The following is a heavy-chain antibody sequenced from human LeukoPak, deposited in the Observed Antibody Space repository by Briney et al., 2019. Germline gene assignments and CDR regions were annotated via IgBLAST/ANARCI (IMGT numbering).Heavy chain of an antibody. Sequence: PSETLSLTCAVYGGSFSGCYWSWIRQPPGKGLEWIGEINHSGSTNYNPSLKSRVTISVDTSKNQFSLKLSSVTAADTAVYYCARSASYYDHVWGSYRPNWFDPWGQGTLVTVSS. V-gene: IGHV4-34*01. J-gene: IGHJ5*02. CDR2: INHSGST. CDR3: ARSASYYDHVWGSYRPNWFDP. D-gene: IGHD3-16*02. CDR1: GGSFSGCY.